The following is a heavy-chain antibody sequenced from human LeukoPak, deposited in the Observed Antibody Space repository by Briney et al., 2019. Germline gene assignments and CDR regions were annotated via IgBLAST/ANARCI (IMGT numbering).Heavy chain of an antibody. D-gene: IGHD6-19*01. J-gene: IGHJ4*02. CDR2: ISSLSNHI. CDR1: GFTFNNYN. V-gene: IGHV3-21*04. Sequence: GSLRLSCAVSGFTFNNYNMNWVRQAPGKGLQWVSSISSLSNHIYYADSVKGRFTISRDNAKNSLYLQMNSLRAEDTAVYYCARGSRGAMAGTTDYWGQGTLVTVSS. CDR3: ARGSRGAMAGTTDY.